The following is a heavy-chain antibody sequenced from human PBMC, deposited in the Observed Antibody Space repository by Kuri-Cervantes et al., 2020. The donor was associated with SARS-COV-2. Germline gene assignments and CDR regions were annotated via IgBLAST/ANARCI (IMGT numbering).Heavy chain of an antibody. D-gene: IGHD3-10*01. V-gene: IGHV3-23*01. CDR3: ARAGMVRGYNWFDP. CDR1: GFTFSSYA. Sequence: GGSLRLSCAASGFTFSSYAMSWVRQAPGKGLEWVSAISGSGGSTYYADSVKGRFTISRDNPKNTLYLQMNSLRAEDTAVYYCARAGMVRGYNWFDPWGQGTLVTVSS. CDR2: ISGSGGST. J-gene: IGHJ5*02.